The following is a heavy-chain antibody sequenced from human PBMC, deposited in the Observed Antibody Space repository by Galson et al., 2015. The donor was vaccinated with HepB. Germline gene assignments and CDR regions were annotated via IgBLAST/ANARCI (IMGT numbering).Heavy chain of an antibody. Sequence: SLRLSCAASGFTFSSYAMHWVRQAPGKGLEWMSLISFDGSNKHYADSVKGRFTISRDDSKNTLYLQMNSLRPEDTAIYYCACSYYDFYNGYASSWFDPWGQGTLVTVSS. CDR1: GFTFSSYA. J-gene: IGHJ5*02. CDR2: ISFDGSNK. D-gene: IGHD3-3*01. CDR3: ACSYYDFYNGYASSWFDP. V-gene: IGHV3-30*04.